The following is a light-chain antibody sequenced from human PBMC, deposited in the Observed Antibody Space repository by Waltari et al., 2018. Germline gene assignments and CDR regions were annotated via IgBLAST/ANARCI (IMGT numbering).Light chain of an antibody. J-gene: IGLJ1*01. CDR3: HVWHAALDPGV. Sequence: SYVVTQPPSVSVAPAETARITCGGDNIGSYSVHWYQQRPGQEPILIMRYDSDRPSGIPDRFSGFNSGNTATLTISRVEAGDEADYYCHVWHAALDPGVFGSGTEVTVL. CDR1: NIGSYS. V-gene: IGLV3-21*04. CDR2: YDS.